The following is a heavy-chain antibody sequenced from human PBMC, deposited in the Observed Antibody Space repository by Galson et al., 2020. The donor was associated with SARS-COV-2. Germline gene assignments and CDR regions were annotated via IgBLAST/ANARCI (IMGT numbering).Heavy chain of an antibody. CDR3: VRRRPGYTGYYFDY. D-gene: IGHD5-12*01. CDR2: IYYSGST. J-gene: IGHJ4*02. V-gene: IGHV4-39*01. Sequence: SETLSLTCSVSGGSISSNTYYWGWIRQPPGKGLEWIGSIYYSGSTYYNPSLKSRVTISIDTSKNQFSLKVTSVTAADTAVYYCVRRRPGYTGYYFDYWGQGILVTVSS. CDR1: GGSISSNTYY.